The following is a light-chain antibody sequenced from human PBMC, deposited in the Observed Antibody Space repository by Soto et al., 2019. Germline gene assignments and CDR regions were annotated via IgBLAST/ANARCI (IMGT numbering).Light chain of an antibody. CDR3: QEWDSTLDQWI. V-gene: IGLV3-21*02. J-gene: IGLJ2*01. Sequence: SYGLTQPPSVSVAPGQTATITCGGGNIGSKSVNWYQQRPGQAPVLVVYDDRDRPSGIPDRFYGSNSGNTATLTISRVEVGDEADYHCQEWDSTLDQWIFGGGTKLTVL. CDR1: NIGSKS. CDR2: DDR.